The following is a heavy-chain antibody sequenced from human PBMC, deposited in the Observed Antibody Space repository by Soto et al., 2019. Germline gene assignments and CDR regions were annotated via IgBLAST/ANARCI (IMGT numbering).Heavy chain of an antibody. J-gene: IGHJ4*02. CDR3: ARLQLLVGATKGFDY. CDR2: IYYSGST. D-gene: IGHD1-26*01. CDR1: GGSISSSSYY. V-gene: IGHV4-39*01. Sequence: SETLSLTCTVSGGSISSSSYYWGWIRQPPGKGLEWIGSIYYSGSTYYNPSLKSRVTISVDTSKNQFSLKLSSVTAADTAVYYCARLQLLVGATKGFDYWGQGTLVTVSS.